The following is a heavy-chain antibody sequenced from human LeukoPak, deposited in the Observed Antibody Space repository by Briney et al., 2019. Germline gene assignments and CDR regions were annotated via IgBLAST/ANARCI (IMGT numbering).Heavy chain of an antibody. V-gene: IGHV3-30-3*01. CDR3: ARDKKLFGVVTLNGLDY. J-gene: IGHJ4*02. CDR1: GFTFSSYA. Sequence: GSLRLSCAASGFTFSSYAMHWVRQASGKGLEWVAVISYDGSNKYYADSVKGRFTISRDNSKNTLYLQMNSLRAEDTAVYYCARDKKLFGVVTLNGLDYWGQGTLVTVSS. CDR2: ISYDGSNK. D-gene: IGHD3-3*01.